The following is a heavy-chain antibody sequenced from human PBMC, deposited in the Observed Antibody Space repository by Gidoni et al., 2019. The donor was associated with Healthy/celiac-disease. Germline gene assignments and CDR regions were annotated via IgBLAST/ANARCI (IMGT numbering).Heavy chain of an antibody. CDR3: ARVGSSSLNWYFDL. D-gene: IGHD6-13*01. J-gene: IGHJ2*01. CDR1: GFTFSSYW. CDR2: IKQDGSEK. V-gene: IGHV3-7*05. Sequence: EVQLVESGGGVVQPGGSLRLSCADSGFTFSSYWMSWVRQAPGKGLEWGANIKQDGSEKYYVDSVKCRFTISRDNAKNSLYLQMNSLRAEDTAVYYCARVGSSSLNWYFDLWGRGTLVTVSS.